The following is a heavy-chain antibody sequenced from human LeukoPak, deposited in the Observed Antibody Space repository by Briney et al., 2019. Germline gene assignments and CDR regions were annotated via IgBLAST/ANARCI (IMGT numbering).Heavy chain of an antibody. J-gene: IGHJ6*03. CDR1: GFTFSSYR. D-gene: IGHD3-9*01. Sequence: GGSLRLSCAASGFTFSSYRMNWVRQAPGKGLEWVSYISSSSSTIYYADSVKGRFTISRDNAKNSLYLQMNSLRAEDTAVYYCAKCILTGYYKGYMDVWGKGTTVTISS. V-gene: IGHV3-48*01. CDR2: ISSSSSTI. CDR3: AKCILTGYYKGYMDV.